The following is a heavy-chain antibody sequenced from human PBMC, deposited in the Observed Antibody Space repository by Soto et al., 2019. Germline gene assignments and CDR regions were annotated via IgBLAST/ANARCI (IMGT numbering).Heavy chain of an antibody. CDR3: APAGGGANYHYAMDV. CDR2: IYWNDDK. V-gene: IGHV2-5*01. J-gene: IGHJ6*02. D-gene: IGHD1-26*01. Sequence: QITLKESGPTLVKPTQTLTLTCTFSGFSLSSSGVGVGWIRQPPGKALEGLALIYWNDDKRYTPSMKSRLTITRDPSNAQVVLTMTNMDPVDTGTYYCAPAGGGANYHYAMDVWGQGTTVTVSS. CDR1: GFSLSSSGVG.